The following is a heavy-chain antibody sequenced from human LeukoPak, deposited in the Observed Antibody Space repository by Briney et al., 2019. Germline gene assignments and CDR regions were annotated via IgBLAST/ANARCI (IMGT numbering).Heavy chain of an antibody. CDR1: GFTFSDYG. CDR3: AREGGTAMVTYYYYYGMDV. V-gene: IGHV3-33*01. CDR2: IWYDGSNK. D-gene: IGHD5-18*01. Sequence: GGSLRLSCTASGFTFSDYGMHWVRQPPGKGLEWVAIIWYDGSNKTYEDSVKGRFTISRDNSKNMLYLQMNSLRAEDTAVYYCAREGGTAMVTYYYYYGMDVWGQGTTVTVSS. J-gene: IGHJ6*02.